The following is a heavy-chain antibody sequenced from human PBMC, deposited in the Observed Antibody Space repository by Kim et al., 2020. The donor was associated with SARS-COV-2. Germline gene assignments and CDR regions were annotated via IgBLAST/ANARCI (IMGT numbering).Heavy chain of an antibody. V-gene: IGHV3-33*01. CDR3: ARVAAAGPYYYYYYMDV. CDR2: MWFDGSNK. D-gene: IGHD6-13*01. J-gene: IGHJ6*03. CDR1: GFSFSSYG. Sequence: GGSLRLSCTASGFSFSSYGMHWVRQAPGKGLEWMAFMWFDGSNKNYSDSVKGRFAISRDNSKNTLYLQMNSLRAEDTAVYYCARVAAAGPYYYYYYMDVWAKGPR.